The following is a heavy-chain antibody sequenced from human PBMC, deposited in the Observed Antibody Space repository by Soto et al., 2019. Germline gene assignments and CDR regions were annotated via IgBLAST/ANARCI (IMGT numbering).Heavy chain of an antibody. J-gene: IGHJ5*02. V-gene: IGHV1-46*01. CDR1: GYTFTRYY. Sequence: ASVKVCCKASGYTFTRYYMHWVRQAPGQGLEWMGIINPSGGSTTYAQKFQGRVTMTRDTSTSTVYMELSSLRSEDTAVYYCARTPSGVVGAPRINWFDPWGQGTRVTVSS. D-gene: IGHD2-15*01. CDR3: ARTPSGVVGAPRINWFDP. CDR2: INPSGGST.